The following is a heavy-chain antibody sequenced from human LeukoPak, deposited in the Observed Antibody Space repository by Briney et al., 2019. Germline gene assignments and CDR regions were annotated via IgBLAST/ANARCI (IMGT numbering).Heavy chain of an antibody. V-gene: IGHV1-2*02. CDR2: INPKSGAT. J-gene: IGHJ4*02. D-gene: IGHD3-22*01. Sequence: GASVKVSCKASGYIFIGDYLHWVRQAPGQGLEWMGWINPKSGATNYAQKFQGRVTMTRDTSISTAYMELSGLRSDDTAVYYCARQDDYYDSSGYSFDNWGQGTLVTVSS. CDR1: GYIFIGDY. CDR3: ARQDDYYDSSGYSFDN.